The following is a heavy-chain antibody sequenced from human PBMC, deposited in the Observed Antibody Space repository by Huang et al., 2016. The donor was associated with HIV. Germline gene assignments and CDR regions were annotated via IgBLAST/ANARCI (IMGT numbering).Heavy chain of an antibody. D-gene: IGHD2-15*01. Sequence: QVQLVQSGAEVKKPGASVKVSCKASGYTFSNYDINWVRQAPGQGLEWRGGMNPKGGNTGYARKFQGRVTMTRSTSISTAYMELSRLRFEDTAVYYCATLPPVNYGRSGGRVRDYWGQGSLVTVSS. J-gene: IGHJ4*02. CDR3: ATLPPVNYGRSGGRVRDY. V-gene: IGHV1-8*01. CDR1: GYTFSNYD. CDR2: MNPKGGNT.